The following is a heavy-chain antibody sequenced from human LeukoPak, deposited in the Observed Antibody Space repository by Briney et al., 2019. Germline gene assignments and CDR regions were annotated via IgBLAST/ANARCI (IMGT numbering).Heavy chain of an antibody. V-gene: IGHV4-38-2*02. D-gene: IGHD3-22*01. J-gene: IGHJ4*02. CDR1: GYSISSGYY. CDR2: IYHSGST. Sequence: PSETLSLTCTVSGYSISSGYYWGWIRQPPGKGLEWIGSIYHSGSTYYNPSLKSRVTMSVDTSKNQFSLKLSSVTAADTAVYYCARDEYYYDSSGYYLFDYWGQGTLVTVSS. CDR3: ARDEYYYDSSGYYLFDY.